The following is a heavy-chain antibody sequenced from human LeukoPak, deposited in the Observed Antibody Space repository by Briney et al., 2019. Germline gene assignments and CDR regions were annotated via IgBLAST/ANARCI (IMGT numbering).Heavy chain of an antibody. Sequence: SETLSLTCTVPGGSISSYYWTWIRQPPGKGLEWIGYIYYSGSTNYNPSLKSRVTISVDTSNNQFSLKLSSVTAADTAVYYCARDGAHKNHYYSYYYMDVWGKGTTVTVSS. D-gene: IGHD3-16*01. CDR1: GGSISSYY. J-gene: IGHJ6*03. CDR3: ARDGAHKNHYYSYYYMDV. CDR2: IYYSGST. V-gene: IGHV4-59*01.